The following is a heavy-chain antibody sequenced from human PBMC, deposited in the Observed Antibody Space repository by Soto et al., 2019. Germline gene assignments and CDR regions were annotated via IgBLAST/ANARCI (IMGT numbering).Heavy chain of an antibody. Sequence: GGSLRLSCAASGFTFKSYAMNWVRQAPGKGLEWVAVISYDGAKKHYSDSVRGRFTISRDNAKDTLYLQMDSLGAGDTAVYYCAREVGGGVGTGGSLDNWGHGTLVTVSS. D-gene: IGHD1-1*01. CDR2: ISYDGAKK. CDR3: AREVGGGVGTGGSLDN. V-gene: IGHV3-30-3*01. CDR1: GFTFKSYA. J-gene: IGHJ4*01.